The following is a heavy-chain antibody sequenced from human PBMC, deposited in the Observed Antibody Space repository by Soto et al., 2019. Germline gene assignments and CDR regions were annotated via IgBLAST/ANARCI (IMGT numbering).Heavy chain of an antibody. D-gene: IGHD2-15*01. CDR1: GFTFSSYE. CDR3: ARDVPWRGGSCYGAFDI. J-gene: IGHJ3*02. CDR2: ISSSGSTI. Sequence: GGSLRLSCAASGFTFSSYEMNWVRQAPGKGLEWVSYISSSGSTIYYADSVKGRFTISRDNAKNSLYLQMNSLRAEDEAVYYCARDVPWRGGSCYGAFDIWGQGTMVTVSS. V-gene: IGHV3-48*03.